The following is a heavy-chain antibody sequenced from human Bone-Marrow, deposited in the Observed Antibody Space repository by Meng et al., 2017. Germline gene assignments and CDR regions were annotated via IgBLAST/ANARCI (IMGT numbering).Heavy chain of an antibody. CDR3: ASSAYYYVSGS. Sequence: RGSLRLSCAASGFTFSSYWMSWVRQAPGKGLEWVANIKKDGSEKYYVDSVKGRFTISGDNAKKSLYLEMNSLRAEDTAVYYCASSAYYYVSGSWGQGTLVTVSS. J-gene: IGHJ4*02. CDR1: GFTFSSYW. V-gene: IGHV3-7*01. CDR2: IKKDGSEK. D-gene: IGHD4/OR15-4a*01.